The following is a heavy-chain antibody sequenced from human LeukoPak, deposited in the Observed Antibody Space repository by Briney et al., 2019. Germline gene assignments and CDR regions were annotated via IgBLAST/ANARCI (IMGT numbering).Heavy chain of an antibody. D-gene: IGHD3-10*01. CDR2: IIPIFGTA. Sequence: SVKVSFKASGGTFSSYAISWVRQAPGQGREWMGGIIPIFGTANYAQKFQGRVTITADKSTSTAYMELSSLRSEDTAVYYCASRSDPPGIDYWGQGTLVTVSS. V-gene: IGHV1-69*06. CDR3: ASRSDPPGIDY. J-gene: IGHJ4*02. CDR1: GGTFSSYA.